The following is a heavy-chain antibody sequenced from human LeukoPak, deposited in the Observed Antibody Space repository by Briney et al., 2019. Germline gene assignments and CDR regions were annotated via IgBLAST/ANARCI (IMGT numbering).Heavy chain of an antibody. CDR1: GFTFSTYA. Sequence: GSLRLSCSASGFTFSTYAMTWVRQPPGKGLEWIGEINHSVITNYNPSLKSRVTISVDTSKNQFSLKLSSVTAADTAVYYCASRLMIAVAGTGRSDCFDYWGQGTLVTVSS. CDR3: ASRLMIAVAGTGRSDCFDY. CDR2: INHSVIT. J-gene: IGHJ4*02. D-gene: IGHD6-19*01. V-gene: IGHV4-34*01.